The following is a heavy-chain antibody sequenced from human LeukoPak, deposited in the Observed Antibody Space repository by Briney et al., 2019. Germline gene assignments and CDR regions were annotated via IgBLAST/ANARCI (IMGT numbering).Heavy chain of an antibody. CDR2: IYYSGST. V-gene: IGHV4-30-4*01. Sequence: SQTLSLTCTVSGGSISSGYYCWGWIRQPPGKGLEWIGYIYYSGSTYYNLSLKSPVTISVATSKSQFSLQLSSVTAADTAVYHCATMRKVSWNTEYYFDYWGQGTLDTLP. D-gene: IGHD1/OR15-1a*01. J-gene: IGHJ4*02. CDR3: ATMRKVSWNTEYYFDY. CDR1: GGSISSGYYC.